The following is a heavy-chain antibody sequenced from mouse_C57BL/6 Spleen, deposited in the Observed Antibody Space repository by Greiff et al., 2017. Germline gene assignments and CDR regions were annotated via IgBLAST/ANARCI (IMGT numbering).Heavy chain of an antibody. Sequence: VQLQQSVAELVRPGASVKLSCTASGFNIKNTYMHWVKQRPEQGLEWIGRIDPANGNTKYAPKFQGKATITEDSSTNTASLQLSSLTSDDTAIYYCASDYADAMDYWGQGTSVTVSS. CDR1: GFNIKNTY. J-gene: IGHJ4*01. V-gene: IGHV14-3*01. CDR2: IDPANGNT. D-gene: IGHD2-4*01. CDR3: ASDYADAMDY.